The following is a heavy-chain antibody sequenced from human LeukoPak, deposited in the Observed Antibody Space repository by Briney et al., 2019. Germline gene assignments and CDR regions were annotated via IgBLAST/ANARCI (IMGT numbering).Heavy chain of an antibody. D-gene: IGHD3-3*01. CDR2: IRYDGSNK. CDR3: AKVGERRITIFGVAIGAFDI. J-gene: IGHJ3*02. CDR1: GFTFSSYG. V-gene: IGHV3-30*02. Sequence: GGSLRLSCAASGFTFSSYGMHWVRQAPGKGLEWVAVIRYDGSNKYYADSVKGRFTISRDNSKNTLYLQMNSLRAEDTAVYYCAKVGERRITIFGVAIGAFDIWGQGTMVTVSS.